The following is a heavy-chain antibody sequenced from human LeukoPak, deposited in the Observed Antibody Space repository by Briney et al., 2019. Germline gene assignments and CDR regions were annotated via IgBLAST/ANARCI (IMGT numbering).Heavy chain of an antibody. Sequence: SETLSLTCAVYGESFSGYFWNWIRQPPGKGLEWIGEINHSGSTSNHNPSLKSRVTMSVDTSKNQFSLKLSSVTAADTAVYYCAREAGGYCSGGSCANWFDPWGQGTLVTVSS. V-gene: IGHV4-34*01. CDR2: INHSGSTS. D-gene: IGHD2-15*01. CDR3: AREAGGYCSGGSCANWFDP. J-gene: IGHJ5*02. CDR1: GESFSGYF.